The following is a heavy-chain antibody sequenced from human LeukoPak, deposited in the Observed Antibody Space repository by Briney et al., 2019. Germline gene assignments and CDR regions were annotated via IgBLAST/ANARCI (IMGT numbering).Heavy chain of an antibody. D-gene: IGHD3-10*01. CDR1: GFTFSSYA. V-gene: IGHV3-23*01. CDR2: ISGSGGST. CDR3: AKDQSSPYGSFFDY. Sequence: GGSLRLSCAASGFTFSSYAMSWVRQAPGKGLEWVSAISGSGGSTYYADSVKGRFTISRDDSKNTLYLQMNSLRAEDTAVYYCAKDQSSPYGSFFDYWGQGTLVTVSS. J-gene: IGHJ4*02.